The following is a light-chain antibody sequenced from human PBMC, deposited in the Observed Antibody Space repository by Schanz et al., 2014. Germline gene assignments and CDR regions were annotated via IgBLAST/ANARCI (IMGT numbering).Light chain of an antibody. J-gene: IGKJ1*01. Sequence: EIVLTQSPGTLSVSPGERATLSCRASQSISSNLAWYQQKPGLPPRLLIYGASTRATDIPARFTGSGAGTEFTLTISSLQSEDFAVYYCQQYDNWPRTFGRGTKVEIK. CDR2: GAS. CDR3: QQYDNWPRT. CDR1: QSISSN. V-gene: IGKV3-15*01.